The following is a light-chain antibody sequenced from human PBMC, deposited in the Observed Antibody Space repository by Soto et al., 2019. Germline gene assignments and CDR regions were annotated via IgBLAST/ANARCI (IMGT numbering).Light chain of an antibody. CDR2: DAS. Sequence: LTQAPGALSLSPGERATHSCTASQSLSGSQLAWYQQKPGQAPRLLIHDASSRATGISDRFTGSGSGTDFTLTIRRLEPDDFAVYSCQKYGTFCTFGHRTKVDIK. CDR3: QKYGTFCT. V-gene: IGKV3-20*01. CDR1: QSLSGSQ. J-gene: IGKJ1*01.